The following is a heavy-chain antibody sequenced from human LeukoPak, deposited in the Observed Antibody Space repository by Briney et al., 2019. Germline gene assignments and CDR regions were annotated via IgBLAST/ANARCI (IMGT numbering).Heavy chain of an antibody. CDR1: GFTFSSYA. Sequence: PGGSLRLSCAASGFTFSSYAMHWVRQAPGKGLEWVSGISWNSGSIGYADSVKGRFTISRDKAKNSLYLQMNSLRAEDTALYYCAKDISLVFRWSTFDFWGQGTLVTVSS. D-gene: IGHD3-9*01. V-gene: IGHV3-9*01. J-gene: IGHJ4*02. CDR3: AKDISLVFRWSTFDF. CDR2: ISWNSGSI.